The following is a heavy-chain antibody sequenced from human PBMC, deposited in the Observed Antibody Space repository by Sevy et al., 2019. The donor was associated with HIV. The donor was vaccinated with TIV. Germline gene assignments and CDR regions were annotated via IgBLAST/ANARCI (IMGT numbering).Heavy chain of an antibody. CDR1: GFTFSSSA. D-gene: IGHD6-19*01. J-gene: IGHJ4*02. Sequence: GGSLRLSCAASGFTFSSSAMTWVRQAPGKGLEWVSTISYGGGSTYYADSVKGRFTISRDNSQNTLFLQMNSLGAEDTAIYYCAKDLGYIRGWESTGFDYWGQGTLVTVSS. CDR3: AKDLGYIRGWESTGFDY. CDR2: ISYGGGST. V-gene: IGHV3-23*01.